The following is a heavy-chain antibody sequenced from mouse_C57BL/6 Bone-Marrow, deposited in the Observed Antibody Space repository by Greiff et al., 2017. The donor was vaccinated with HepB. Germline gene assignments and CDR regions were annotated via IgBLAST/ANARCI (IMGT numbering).Heavy chain of an antibody. CDR2: ISYDGSN. D-gene: IGHD4-1*01. CDR1: GYSITSGYY. J-gene: IGHJ3*01. V-gene: IGHV3-6*01. CDR3: AREENWTGFAY. Sequence: EVQLQQSGPGLVKPSQSLSLTCSVTGYSITSGYYWNWIRQFPGNKLEWMGYISYDGSNNYNPSLKNRISITRDTSKNQFFLKLNSVTTEDTATYYCAREENWTGFAYWGQGTLVTVSA.